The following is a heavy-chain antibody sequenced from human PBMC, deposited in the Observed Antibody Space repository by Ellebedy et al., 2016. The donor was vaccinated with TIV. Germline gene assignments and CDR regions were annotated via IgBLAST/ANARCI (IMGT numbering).Heavy chain of an antibody. CDR1: GASVKNDY. CDR2: IYYGGTT. Sequence: MPSETLSLTCDVSGASVKNDYWSWVRQPPMKGLEWIGYIYYGGTTSYNPSLGNRVTMSLDTSKNQFSLKVASVTAADTAVYYGARGLGGIDWEPLGYWGQGALVIVSS. CDR3: ARGLGGIDWEPLGY. D-gene: IGHD1-26*01. V-gene: IGHV4-59*02. J-gene: IGHJ4*02.